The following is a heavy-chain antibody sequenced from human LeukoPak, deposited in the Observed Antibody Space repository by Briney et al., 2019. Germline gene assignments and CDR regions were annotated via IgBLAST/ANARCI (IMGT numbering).Heavy chain of an antibody. CDR3: ARGDSSSSPLFDY. Sequence: SVKVSCKASGGTFSSYAISWVRQAPGQGLEWMGGIIPIFGTANYAQKFQGRVTITADESTSTANMELSSLRSEDAAVYYCARGDSSSSPLFDYWGQGTLVTVSS. CDR2: IIPIFGTA. J-gene: IGHJ4*02. D-gene: IGHD6-13*01. CDR1: GGTFSSYA. V-gene: IGHV1-69*13.